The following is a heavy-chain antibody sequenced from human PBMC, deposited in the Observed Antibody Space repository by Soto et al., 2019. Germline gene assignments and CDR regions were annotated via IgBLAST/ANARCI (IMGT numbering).Heavy chain of an antibody. CDR1: GFTYSSYW. CDR2: INQDGREK. J-gene: IGHJ3*02. D-gene: IGHD3-22*01. V-gene: IGHV3-7*03. CDR3: ASAVLVVIGLDAFDI. Sequence: GGSLRLSCTASGFTYSSYWMTWVRQAPGKGLEGVANINQDGREKDYVDSVKGRFTISRDNAKNSLYLQMNSLRAEDPAVYYWASAVLVVIGLDAFDIWGQGTMVTVSS.